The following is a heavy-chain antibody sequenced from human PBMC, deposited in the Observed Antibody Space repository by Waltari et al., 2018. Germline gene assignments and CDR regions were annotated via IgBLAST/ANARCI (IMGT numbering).Heavy chain of an antibody. CDR1: GGSFSCYS. D-gene: IGHD1-20*01. V-gene: IGHV4-34*01. J-gene: IGHJ3*02. Sequence: QVQLQQWGAGLLKPSDTLSLTSAVYGGSFSCYSWSWIRQPPGKGLEWIGEINHSGSTNYNPSLKSRVTISVDTSKNQFSLKLSSVTAADTAVYYCARGGINAFDIWGQGTMVTVSS. CDR3: ARGGINAFDI. CDR2: INHSGST.